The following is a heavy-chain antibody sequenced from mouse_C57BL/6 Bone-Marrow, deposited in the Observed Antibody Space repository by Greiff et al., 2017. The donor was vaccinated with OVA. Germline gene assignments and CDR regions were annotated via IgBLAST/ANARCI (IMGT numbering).Heavy chain of an antibody. CDR1: GFSLTSYG. Sequence: VKLMESGPGLVQPSQSLSITCTVSGFSLTSYGVHWVRQSPGKGLEWLGVIWSGGSTDYNAAFISRLSISKDNSKSQVFFKMNSLQADDTAIYYCARTGTRGLRRHYWYFDVWGTGTTVTVSS. CDR3: ARTGTRGLRRHYWYFDV. J-gene: IGHJ1*03. V-gene: IGHV2-2*01. D-gene: IGHD2-2*01. CDR2: IWSGGST.